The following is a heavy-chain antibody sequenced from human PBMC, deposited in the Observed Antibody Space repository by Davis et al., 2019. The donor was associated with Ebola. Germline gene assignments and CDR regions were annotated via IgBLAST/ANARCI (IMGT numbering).Heavy chain of an antibody. D-gene: IGHD5-24*01. V-gene: IGHV2-70*01. Sequence: SGPTLVKPTQTLTLTCTFSGFSLNTGGMCVSWIRQPPGKALEWLALIDWDDNKYYKTFLKPRLTVSKDTSKNQVVLTMTNMDPVDTATYYCARTRDGYTYYYYYGMDVWGQGTTVTVSS. CDR1: GFSLNTGGMC. J-gene: IGHJ6*02. CDR2: IDWDDNK. CDR3: ARTRDGYTYYYYYGMDV.